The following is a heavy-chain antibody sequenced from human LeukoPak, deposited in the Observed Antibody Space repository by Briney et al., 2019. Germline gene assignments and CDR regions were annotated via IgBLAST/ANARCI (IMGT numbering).Heavy chain of an antibody. CDR2: ISGSGGST. Sequence: GGSLRLSRAASGFTFSNYAMNWVRQAPGKGLEWVSVISGSGGSTYYADSVKGRFTISRDNSKNTLYLQMNSLRAEDTAVYYCAKRDCSSTSCPLHGMDVWGQGTTVTVSS. CDR3: AKRDCSSTSCPLHGMDV. CDR1: GFTFSNYA. V-gene: IGHV3-23*01. J-gene: IGHJ6*02. D-gene: IGHD2-2*01.